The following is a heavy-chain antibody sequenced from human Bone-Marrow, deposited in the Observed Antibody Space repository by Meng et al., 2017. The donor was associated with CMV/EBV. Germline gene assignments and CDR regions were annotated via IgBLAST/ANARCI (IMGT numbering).Heavy chain of an antibody. CDR1: GFTFSSYG. J-gene: IGHJ6*01. Sequence: GGSLRLSCAASGFTFSSYGMHWVRQAPGKGLEWVAFIRYDGSNKYYADSVKGRFTISRDNSKNTLYLQMNSLRAEDTAVYYCAKEGNRYCSSTSCYNYYGMDVWGQGPTVTVSS. D-gene: IGHD2-2*02. V-gene: IGHV3-30*02. CDR3: AKEGNRYCSSTSCYNYYGMDV. CDR2: IRYDGSNK.